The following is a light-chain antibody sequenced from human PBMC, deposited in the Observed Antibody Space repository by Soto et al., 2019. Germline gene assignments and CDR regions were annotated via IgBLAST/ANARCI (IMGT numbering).Light chain of an antibody. Sequence: ERVMTQSPGTLSVSPGERATLSCRASQTVNSNLAWYQQKPGQGPRLLIYGASTRATGIPAWFSGSGSGTEFTLTISSLQSEDFAVYYCQQYKNWPYTFDQGTKLEIK. J-gene: IGKJ2*01. CDR1: QTVNSN. V-gene: IGKV3-15*01. CDR3: QQYKNWPYT. CDR2: GAS.